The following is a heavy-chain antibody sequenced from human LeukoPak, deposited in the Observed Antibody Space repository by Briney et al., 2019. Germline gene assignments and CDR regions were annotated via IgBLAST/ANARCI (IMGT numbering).Heavy chain of an antibody. Sequence: ASVKVSCKASGYTFTSYAMHWVRQAPGQRLEWMGWINAGNGNTKYSQKFQGRVIMTRDTSTSTVYMELSSLRSEDTAVYYCAREEARSGYYGMDVWGQGTTVTVSS. CDR1: GYTFTSYA. D-gene: IGHD3-3*01. CDR3: AREEARSGYYGMDV. CDR2: INAGNGNT. V-gene: IGHV1-3*01. J-gene: IGHJ6*02.